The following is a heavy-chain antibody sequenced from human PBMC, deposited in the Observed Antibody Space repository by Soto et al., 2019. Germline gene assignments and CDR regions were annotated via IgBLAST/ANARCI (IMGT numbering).Heavy chain of an antibody. D-gene: IGHD2-21*02. CDR3: APGDRGCSGSPASYSYSGFDA. V-gene: IGHV3-23*01. Sequence: DVQRLESGGHLVQPGGSLRLSCADSGFTFSSYAMSWVRQARGKGLEWVSSVSAGGDMTYYSDSVKGRFTISSDNSNTALFLKMNRLRIEDTALYYCAPGDRGCSGSPASYSYSGFDAWGQGTTVTVS. J-gene: IGHJ6*02. CDR2: VSAGGDMT. CDR1: GFTFSSYA.